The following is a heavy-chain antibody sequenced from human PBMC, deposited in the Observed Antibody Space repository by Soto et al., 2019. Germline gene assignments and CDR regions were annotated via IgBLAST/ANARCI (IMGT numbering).Heavy chain of an antibody. D-gene: IGHD3-10*01. CDR2: IIPIFGTT. J-gene: IGHJ3*02. CDR1: GGTFSSYA. V-gene: IGHV1-69*13. CDR3: AGSFKYGSGTFDAFDI. Sequence: SVKVSCKASGGTFSSYAISWVRQAPGQGLEWMGGIIPIFGTTNYAEKFRGRVSITADESTSTAYVEPSSLRSEDTAVYYCAGSFKYGSGTFDAFDIWGQGTMVTVSS.